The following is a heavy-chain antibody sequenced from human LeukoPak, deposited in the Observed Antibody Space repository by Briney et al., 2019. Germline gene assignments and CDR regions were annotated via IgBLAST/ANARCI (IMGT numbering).Heavy chain of an antibody. CDR1: GGSFSGYY. J-gene: IGHJ4*02. CDR3: AESIVGAN. Sequence: PSETLSLTCAVYGGSFSGYYWSWIRQPPGKGLEWIGEINHSGSTNYNPSLKSRVTISVDTSKNQFSLELSSVTAADTAVYYCAESIVGANWGQGTLVTVSS. CDR2: INHSGST. V-gene: IGHV4-34*01. D-gene: IGHD1-26*01.